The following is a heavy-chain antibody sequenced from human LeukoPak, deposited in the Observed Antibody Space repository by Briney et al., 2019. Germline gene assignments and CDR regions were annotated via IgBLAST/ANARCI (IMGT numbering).Heavy chain of an antibody. CDR2: INHSGST. Sequence: PSETLSLTRAVYGGSFSGYYWSWIRQPPGKGLEWIGEINHSGSTNYNPSLKSRVTISVDTSKNQFSLKLSSVTAADTAVYYCARGRSRSGYYDYWGQGTLVTVPS. V-gene: IGHV4-34*01. CDR1: GGSFSGYY. CDR3: ARGRSRSGYYDY. D-gene: IGHD3-22*01. J-gene: IGHJ4*02.